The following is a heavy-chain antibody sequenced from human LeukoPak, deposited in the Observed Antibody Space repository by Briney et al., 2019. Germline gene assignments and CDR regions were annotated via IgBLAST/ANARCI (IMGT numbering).Heavy chain of an antibody. Sequence: SETLSLTCTVSGGSISSYYWSWIRQPPGKGLEWIGYIYYSGSTNYNPSLKGRVTISVDTSKNQFSLKLSSVTAADTAVYYCARLEIAARKFDPWGQGTLVTVSS. V-gene: IGHV4-59*08. CDR1: GGSISSYY. J-gene: IGHJ5*02. CDR2: IYYSGST. D-gene: IGHD6-6*01. CDR3: ARLEIAARKFDP.